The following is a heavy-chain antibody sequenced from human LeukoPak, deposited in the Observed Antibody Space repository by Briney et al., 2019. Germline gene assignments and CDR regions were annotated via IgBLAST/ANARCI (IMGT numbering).Heavy chain of an antibody. CDR1: GGSLITYY. V-gene: IGHV4-59*12. CDR3: ARGDCSSTTCPFDY. Sequence: SETLSLTCTVSGGSLITYYWSWIRQPPGKGLEWIGYMYYSGSTYYNPSLKSRVTISVDTSKSQFSLKLSSVTTADMAVYYCARGDCSSTTCPFDYWGQGTLVTVSS. CDR2: MYYSGST. D-gene: IGHD2-2*01. J-gene: IGHJ4*02.